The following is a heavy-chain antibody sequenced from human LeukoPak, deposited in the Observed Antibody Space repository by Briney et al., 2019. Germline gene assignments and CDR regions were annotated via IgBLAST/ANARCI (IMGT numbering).Heavy chain of an antibody. Sequence: ASVKVSCKASGYTFTGFYMHWVRQAPGQGLEWMGWINPNSGDTNYAQKLQGRVTMTTDTFTSTAYMELRSLRSDDTAVYYCARDEGGIVVVPAAMGWFDPWGQGTLVTVSS. D-gene: IGHD2-2*01. CDR3: ARDEGGIVVVPAAMGWFDP. CDR1: GYTFTGFY. V-gene: IGHV1-2*02. CDR2: INPNSGDT. J-gene: IGHJ5*02.